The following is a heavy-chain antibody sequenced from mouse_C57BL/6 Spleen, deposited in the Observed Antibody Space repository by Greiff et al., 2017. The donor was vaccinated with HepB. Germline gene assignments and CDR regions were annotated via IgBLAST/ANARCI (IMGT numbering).Heavy chain of an antibody. D-gene: IGHD2-1*01. V-gene: IGHV1-52*01. Sequence: QVQLQQPGAELVRPGSSVKLSCKASGYTFTSYWMHWVKQRPIQGLEWIGNIDPSDSETHYNQKFKDKATLTVDKSSSTAYMQLSSLTSEDSAVYYGARAGGYGNPRSFDVWGTGTTVTVSS. CDR3: ARAGGYGNPRSFDV. CDR2: IDPSDSET. J-gene: IGHJ1*03. CDR1: GYTFTSYW.